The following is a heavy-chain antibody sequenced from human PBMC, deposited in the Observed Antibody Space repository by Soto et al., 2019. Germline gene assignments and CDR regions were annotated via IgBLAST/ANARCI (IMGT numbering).Heavy chain of an antibody. Sequence: AGGSLRLSCAASGFTFSDYTIHWVRQAPGKGLEWVAVISYDGNNKKYADSVEGRFTISRDNSKNTLYLQLNSLRDEDTAVYYCASYSSSSAATGPPSDYWGQGTLVTVSS. D-gene: IGHD6-6*01. J-gene: IGHJ4*02. CDR2: ISYDGNNK. CDR3: ASYSSSSAATGPPSDY. CDR1: GFTFSDYT. V-gene: IGHV3-30-3*01.